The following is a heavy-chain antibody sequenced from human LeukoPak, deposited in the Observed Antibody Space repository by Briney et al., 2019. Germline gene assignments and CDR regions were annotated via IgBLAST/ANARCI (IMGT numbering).Heavy chain of an antibody. V-gene: IGHV3-21*01. CDR2: ISSSSSYV. CDR3: ARLQLGGHDY. CDR1: GFTFSSYS. Sequence: GGSLRLSCAASGFTFSSYSMNWVRQAPGKGLEWVSSISSSSSYVYYADSVKGRFTISRDNAKNSLYLQMNSLRAEDTAVYYCARLQLGGHDYWGQGTLVTVSS. D-gene: IGHD5-24*01. J-gene: IGHJ4*02.